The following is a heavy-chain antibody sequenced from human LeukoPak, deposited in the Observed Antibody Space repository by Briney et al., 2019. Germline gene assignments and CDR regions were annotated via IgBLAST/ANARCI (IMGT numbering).Heavy chain of an antibody. CDR1: GFTFSSYG. D-gene: IGHD6-19*01. CDR3: AREYSSGWGPFDY. V-gene: IGHV3-33*01. CDR2: IWYDGSNK. Sequence: GRSLGLSCAASGFTFSSYGMHWVRQAPGKGLDWVAVIWYDGSNKYYADSVKGRFTISRDNSKNTLYLQMNSLRAEDTAVYYCAREYSSGWGPFDYWGQGTLVTVSS. J-gene: IGHJ4*02.